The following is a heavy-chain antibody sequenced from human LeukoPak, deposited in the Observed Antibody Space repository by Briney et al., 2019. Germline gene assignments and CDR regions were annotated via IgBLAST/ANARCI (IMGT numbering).Heavy chain of an antibody. V-gene: IGHV4-38-2*02. Sequence: SETLSLTCTVSGYSISSGYYWGWIRQPPGKGLEWIGSIYHSGSTYYNPSLKSRVTISVDTSKNQFSLKLSSVTAADTAVYYCARSGWVYDSSGYYYDGRVDYWGQGTLVTVSS. CDR3: ARSGWVYDSSGYYYDGRVDY. CDR1: GYSISSGYY. J-gene: IGHJ4*02. CDR2: IYHSGST. D-gene: IGHD3-22*01.